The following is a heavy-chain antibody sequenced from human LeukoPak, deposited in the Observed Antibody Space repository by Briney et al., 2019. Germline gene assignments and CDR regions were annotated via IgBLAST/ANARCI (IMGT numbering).Heavy chain of an antibody. D-gene: IGHD7-27*01. V-gene: IGHV4-4*09. CDR2: IYTSGST. Sequence: SETLSFTCTVSGGSISSYYWSWIRQPPGKGLEWIGYIYTSGSTNYNPSLKSRVTISVDTSKNQFSLKLSSVTAADTAVYYCARHTGGPFDYWGQGTLVTVSS. CDR1: GGSISSYY. J-gene: IGHJ4*02. CDR3: ARHTGGPFDY.